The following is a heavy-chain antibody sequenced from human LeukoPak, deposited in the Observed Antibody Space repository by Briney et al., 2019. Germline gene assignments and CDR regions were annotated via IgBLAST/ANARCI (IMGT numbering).Heavy chain of an antibody. CDR2: ISGSGGST. D-gene: IGHD4-17*01. J-gene: IGHJ4*02. V-gene: IGHV3-23*01. CDR3: AKDEGDYGDYGDY. Sequence: GGSLRLSCAASGFTFSSYAMSWVRQAPGKGLEWVSAISGSGGSTYYADSVKGRFTISRDNSKNTLYLQMNSLRTEDTAVYYCAKDEGDYGDYGDYWGQGTLVTVSS. CDR1: GFTFSSYA.